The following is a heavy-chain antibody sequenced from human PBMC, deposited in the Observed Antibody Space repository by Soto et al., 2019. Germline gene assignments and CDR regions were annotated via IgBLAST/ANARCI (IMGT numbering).Heavy chain of an antibody. CDR3: AKRKYSSSSASLYYYYGMDV. Sequence: PGGSLRLSCAASGFTFSSYAMSWVRQAPGKGLEWVSAISGSGGSTYYADSVKGRFTISRDNSKNTLYLQMNSLRAEDTAVYYCAKRKYSSSSASLYYYYGMDVWGQGTTVTVSS. CDR1: GFTFSSYA. V-gene: IGHV3-23*01. D-gene: IGHD6-6*01. J-gene: IGHJ6*02. CDR2: ISGSGGST.